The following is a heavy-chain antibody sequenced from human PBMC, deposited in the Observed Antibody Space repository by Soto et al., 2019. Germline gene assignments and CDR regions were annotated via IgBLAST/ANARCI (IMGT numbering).Heavy chain of an antibody. V-gene: IGHV4-59*01. Sequence: QVQLQESGPGLVKPLETLSLTCTVPGGSITSYYCSWVRQPPGKGLEWIGYIYYNGNINYNPSLKSRLTISLDTSKNQFSLRLSSVTAADTAVYSCATGRVYFGSEYWGQGTLVTVSS. CDR2: IYYNGNI. CDR1: GGSITSYY. D-gene: IGHD3-10*01. J-gene: IGHJ4*02. CDR3: ATGRVYFGSEY.